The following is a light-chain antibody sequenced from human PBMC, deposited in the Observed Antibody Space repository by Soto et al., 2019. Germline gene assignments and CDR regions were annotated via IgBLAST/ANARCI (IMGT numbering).Light chain of an antibody. J-gene: IGKJ2*01. CDR1: QSISSW. CDR3: QQYNSYSPAT. Sequence: DIQMTQSPSTLSASVGDRVTITCRASQSISSWLAWYQQKPGKAPKLLIYDASSLESGVPSRFSGSGSGTEFTLTISSLQPDDFAPYYCQQYNSYSPATFGQGTKLEIK. CDR2: DAS. V-gene: IGKV1-5*01.